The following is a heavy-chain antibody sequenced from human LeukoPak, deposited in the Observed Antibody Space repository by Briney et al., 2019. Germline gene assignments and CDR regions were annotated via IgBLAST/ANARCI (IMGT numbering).Heavy chain of an antibody. V-gene: IGHV4-38-2*01. D-gene: IGHD4-11*01. Sequence: PETLSLTCAVSAYSISSGYYWGWIRQPPGKGLEWIGSIYLSRSTYYSPAPMTRVTISLDASRHQFSLKLSSVPAADTSMFYCARPPGLQGGTGFDYWGQGTQVTVSS. CDR3: ARPPGLQGGTGFDY. CDR2: IYLSRST. CDR1: AYSISSGYY. J-gene: IGHJ4*02.